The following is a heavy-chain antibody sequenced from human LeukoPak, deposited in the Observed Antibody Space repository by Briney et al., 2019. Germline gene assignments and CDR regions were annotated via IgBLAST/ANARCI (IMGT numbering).Heavy chain of an antibody. CDR2: TYYRSKWYN. V-gene: IGHV6-1*01. CDR1: GDSVSSNSAA. D-gene: IGHD2-2*01. CDR3: ARGRPAATPMDY. J-gene: IGHJ4*02. Sequence: SQTLSLTCAISGDSVSSNSAAWNWIRQSPSRGLEWLGRTYYRSKWYNDYAVSVKSRITINPDTSKNQFSLRLRSVTAADTAVYYCARGRPAATPMDYWGQGMLVTVSS.